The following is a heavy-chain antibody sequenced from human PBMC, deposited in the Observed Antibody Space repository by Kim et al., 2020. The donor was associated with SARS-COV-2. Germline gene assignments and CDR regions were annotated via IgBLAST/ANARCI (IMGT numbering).Heavy chain of an antibody. V-gene: IGHV4-61*02. Sequence: SETLSLTCTVSGGSISSGSYYWSWIRQPAGKGLEWIGRIYTSGSTNYNPSLKSRVTISVDTSKNQFSLKLSSVTAADTAVYYCARGPYYYGSGHTEHWGQGTLVTVSS. J-gene: IGHJ1*01. CDR2: IYTSGST. D-gene: IGHD3-10*01. CDR1: GGSISSGSYY. CDR3: ARGPYYYGSGHTEH.